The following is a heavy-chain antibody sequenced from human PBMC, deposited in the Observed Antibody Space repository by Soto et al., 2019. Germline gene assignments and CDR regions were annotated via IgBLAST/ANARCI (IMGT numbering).Heavy chain of an antibody. CDR1: GYTLTSYE. CDR2: MNPKSGNT. CDR3: GREVGRRIDY. J-gene: IGHJ4*02. D-gene: IGHD1-26*01. V-gene: IGHV1-8*01. Sequence: VQLVQYGAEVQKPGASVKVSCKASGYTLTSYEINWVRQATGQGLEWMGWMNPKSGNTGYAQKFRGRVTLTRNTSITTAYRELSSLRSEHTAVYYCGREVGRRIDYWDQGSLITVSS.